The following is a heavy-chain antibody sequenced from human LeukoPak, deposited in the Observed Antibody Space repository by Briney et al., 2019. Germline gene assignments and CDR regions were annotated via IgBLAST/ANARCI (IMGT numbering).Heavy chain of an antibody. CDR3: ARADAFGKNNYLNWLDS. Sequence: SQTLSLTCTVSGGPISRGVYFWTWIRQHPGKGLEWIGYIYYSGSTYYNPSLKSRLTISVDTSNNQFSLNLRSVTAADTAVYYCARADAFGKNNYLNWLDSWGQGILVTVSS. D-gene: IGHD4-11*01. J-gene: IGHJ5*01. V-gene: IGHV4-31*03. CDR1: GGPISRGVYF. CDR2: IYYSGST.